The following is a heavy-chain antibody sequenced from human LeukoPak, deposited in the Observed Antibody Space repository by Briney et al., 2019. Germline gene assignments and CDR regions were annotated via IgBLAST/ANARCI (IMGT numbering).Heavy chain of an antibody. Sequence: GGSLRLSCAASGFSFNVQTMSWVRQAPGKGPDWVASMREDGTEIHYVDSVKGRFTISRDNFKKSVYLQMNSLRDEDTAVYYCVRGGATGGRFENWGQGTLVTVSS. CDR3: VRGGATGGRFEN. J-gene: IGHJ4*02. CDR2: MREDGTEI. D-gene: IGHD1-26*01. V-gene: IGHV3-7*01. CDR1: GFSFNVQT.